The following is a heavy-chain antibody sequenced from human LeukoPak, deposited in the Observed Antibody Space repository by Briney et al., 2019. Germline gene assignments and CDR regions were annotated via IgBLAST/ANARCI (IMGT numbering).Heavy chain of an antibody. D-gene: IGHD3-10*02. CDR1: GFTFDDHA. V-gene: IGHV3-20*04. J-gene: IGHJ3*02. CDR2: INWNGGST. CDR3: ARDMLLEDAFDI. Sequence: GGSLRLSCEVSGFTFDDHAINWVRQAPEKGLEWVANINWNGGSTGYGDSVKGRFTISRDNTKNSVFLQMHSLRGDDTALYYCARDMLLEDAFDIWGQGTMVIVSS.